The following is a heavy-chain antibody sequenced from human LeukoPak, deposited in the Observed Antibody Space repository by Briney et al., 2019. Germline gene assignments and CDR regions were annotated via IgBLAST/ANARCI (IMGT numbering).Heavy chain of an antibody. D-gene: IGHD4-11*01. J-gene: IGHJ4*02. V-gene: IGHV4-59*12. Sequence: SETLSLTCSVSGDSISSYYWTWIRQTPGKGLEWIAYIHYNGNTKSNPSLKSRVTISLDTSKNQFSLKLSSVTAADTAVYYCARVSTVTTAAFDYWGQGTLVTVSS. CDR1: GDSISSYY. CDR3: ARVSTVTTAAFDY. CDR2: IHYNGNT.